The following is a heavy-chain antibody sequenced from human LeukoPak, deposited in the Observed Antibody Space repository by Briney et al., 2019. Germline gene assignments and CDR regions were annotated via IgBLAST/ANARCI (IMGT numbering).Heavy chain of an antibody. Sequence: SETLSLTCTVSGGSISSNYWSWIRQPPGKGLEWIGDIYYSGSTNYNPSLKSRVTISVDTSKKQFSLKLSSVTAADTAVYYCARYRRDILTGYSSFDYWGQGTLVTVSS. CDR1: GGSISSNY. CDR3: ARYRRDILTGYSSFDY. J-gene: IGHJ4*02. D-gene: IGHD3-9*01. V-gene: IGHV4-59*01. CDR2: IYYSGST.